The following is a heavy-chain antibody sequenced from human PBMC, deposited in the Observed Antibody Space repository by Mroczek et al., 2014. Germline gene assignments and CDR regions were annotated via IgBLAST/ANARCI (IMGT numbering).Heavy chain of an antibody. CDR3: ARFRTDWVHYYDSSGYYYAHTCYFDY. CDR2: MNPNSGNT. D-gene: IGHD3-22*01. CDR1: GYTFTSYD. V-gene: IGHV1-8*01. Sequence: QVQLVQSGAEVKKPGASVKVSCKASGYTFTSYDINWVRQATGQGLEWMGWMNPNSGNTGYAQKFQGRVTMTRNTSISTAYMELSSLRSEDTAVYYCARFRTDWVHYYDSSGYYYAHTCYFDYWGPG. J-gene: IGHJ4*03.